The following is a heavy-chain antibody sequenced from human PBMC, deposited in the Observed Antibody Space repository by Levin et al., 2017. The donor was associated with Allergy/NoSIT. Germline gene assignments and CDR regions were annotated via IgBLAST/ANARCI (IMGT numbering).Heavy chain of an antibody. D-gene: IGHD3-16*01. J-gene: IGHJ2*01. Sequence: PGGSLRLSCAASGFTFSSYSMSWVRQAPGKGLEWVSYISSSSGTIKYADSVKGRFTISRDNAENSLNLQINNLRDEDTAVYYCARGSVLIPWWYFDLWGRGTLVTVSA. CDR2: ISSSSGTI. CDR3: ARGSVLIPWWYFDL. V-gene: IGHV3-48*02. CDR1: GFTFSSYS.